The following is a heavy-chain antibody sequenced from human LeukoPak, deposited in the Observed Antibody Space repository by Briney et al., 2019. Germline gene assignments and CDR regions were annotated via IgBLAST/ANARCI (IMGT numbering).Heavy chain of an antibody. CDR1: GFTFSSYG. CDR2: IWYDGSNK. J-gene: IGHJ4*02. V-gene: IGHV3-33*01. CDR3: ARDRLTGYSGSNALSI. D-gene: IGHD1-26*01. Sequence: GGSLKLSCAASGFTFSSYGMHWVRQAPGKGLEWVAVIWYDGSNKYYADSVKGRFTISRDNSKNTLYLQMNSLRAKDTAVYYCARDRLTGYSGSNALSIWGQGTLVTVSS.